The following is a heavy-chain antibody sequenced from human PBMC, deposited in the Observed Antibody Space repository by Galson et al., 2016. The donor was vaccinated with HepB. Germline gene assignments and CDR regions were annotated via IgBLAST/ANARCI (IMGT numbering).Heavy chain of an antibody. J-gene: IGHJ5*02. CDR3: ARPRGGSDTNDNWFDP. V-gene: IGHV1-69*02. CDR2: IIPIVGIV. D-gene: IGHD5-12*01. Sequence: SVKVSCKASGGTLSSYPISWVRQAPGQGLEWMGRIIPIVGIVNYAQKFQGRVSITADKSTITAYMELSSLRSEDTAVYYCARPRGGSDTNDNWFDPWGQGTLVTVSS. CDR1: GGTLSSYP.